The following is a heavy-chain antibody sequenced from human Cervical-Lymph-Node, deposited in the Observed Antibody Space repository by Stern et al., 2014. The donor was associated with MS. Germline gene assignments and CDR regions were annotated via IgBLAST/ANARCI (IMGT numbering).Heavy chain of an antibody. CDR2: IYYSGNT. CDR3: AGQQYYYGSGGTPIDS. D-gene: IGHD3-10*01. V-gene: IGHV4-59*08. CDR1: GGSISSYY. J-gene: IGHJ4*02. Sequence: QVQLQESGPGLVKPSETLSLTCTVSGGSISSYYWSWIRQPPGKGLEWIGYIYYSGNTNFNPSLKSRVTISVDTSQNQFSLKLSSVTAADTAVYYCAGQQYYYGSGGTPIDSWGQGTLVTVSS.